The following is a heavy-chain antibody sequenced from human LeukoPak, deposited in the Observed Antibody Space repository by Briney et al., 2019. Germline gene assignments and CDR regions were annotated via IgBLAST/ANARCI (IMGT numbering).Heavy chain of an antibody. D-gene: IGHD3-16*02. CDR3: ARALWGSYRYTSDY. CDR1: GYTFTSYY. J-gene: IGHJ4*02. CDR2: INPSGGST. V-gene: IGHV1-46*01. Sequence: GASVKVSCKASGYTFTSYYIHWVRQAPGQGLEWMGMINPSGGSTGYAQKFQDRVTMSRDTSTSTVYMELSSLRSEDTAVYYCARALWGSYRYTSDYWGQGTLVTVSS.